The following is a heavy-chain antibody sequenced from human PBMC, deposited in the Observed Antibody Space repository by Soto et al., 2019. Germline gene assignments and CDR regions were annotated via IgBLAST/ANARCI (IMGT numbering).Heavy chain of an antibody. CDR2: IKSKTDGGTT. Sequence: GGSLRLSCAASGFTFSNAWMSWVRQAPGKGLEWVGRIKSKTDGGTTDYAAPVKGRFTISRDDSKNTLYLQMNSLKTEDTAVYYCTTPWDRRLYYYYYGMDVWGQGTTVTVSS. D-gene: IGHD1-26*01. V-gene: IGHV3-15*01. CDR3: TTPWDRRLYYYYYGMDV. CDR1: GFTFSNAW. J-gene: IGHJ6*02.